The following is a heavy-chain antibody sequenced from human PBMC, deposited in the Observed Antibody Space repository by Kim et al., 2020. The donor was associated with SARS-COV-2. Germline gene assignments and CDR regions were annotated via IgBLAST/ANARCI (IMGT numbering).Heavy chain of an antibody. V-gene: IGHV3-74*01. J-gene: IGHJ4*02. Sequence: GGSLRLSCAASGFTFRNYAMHWVRHAPGKGLVWVSRIEHDGTITDYADSVKGRFTISRDNAKSTMSLQMNNLRAEDTAVYYCARDYAYLSDYWGQGTRVTVSS. CDR3: ARDYAYLSDY. D-gene: IGHD3-16*01. CDR2: IEHDGTIT. CDR1: GFTFRNYA.